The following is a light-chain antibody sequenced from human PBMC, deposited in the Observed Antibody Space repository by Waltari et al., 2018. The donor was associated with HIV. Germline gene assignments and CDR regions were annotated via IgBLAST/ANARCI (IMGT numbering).Light chain of an antibody. CDR2: DVS. J-gene: IGLJ1*01. CDR3: CSYAGTYTYV. V-gene: IGLV2-11*01. Sequence: QSALTQPRSVSGSPGQSVTISCPGTSRHVGGYHSVSWYQQHPGKAPKLMIYDVSKWPSGVPDRFSGSKSGNTASLTISGLQAEDEADYYCCSYAGTYTYVFGTGTKVTVL. CDR1: SRHVGGYHS.